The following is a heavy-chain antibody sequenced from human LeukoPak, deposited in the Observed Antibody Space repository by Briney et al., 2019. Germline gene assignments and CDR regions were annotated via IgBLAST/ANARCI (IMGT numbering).Heavy chain of an antibody. V-gene: IGHV4-38-2*02. CDR3: AALVSTRYYFDY. D-gene: IGHD5/OR15-5a*01. Sequence: KTSETLSLTCTVSDYSISSGYGYYWGWIRQPPGKGLEWIGNIYHSGITYYNHFNSSLKSRVTISIDTSKNQFSLRLTSVTAADTAVYFCAALVSTRYYFDYWGQGTLVTVSS. CDR1: DYSISSGYGYY. J-gene: IGHJ4*02. CDR2: IYHSGIT.